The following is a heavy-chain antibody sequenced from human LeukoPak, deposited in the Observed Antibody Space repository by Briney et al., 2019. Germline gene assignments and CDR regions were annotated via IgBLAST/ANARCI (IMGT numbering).Heavy chain of an antibody. D-gene: IGHD5-18*01. CDR2: IKQDGSEK. V-gene: IGHV3-7*01. CDR3: ARDTGGGYSCYDC. Sequence: QPGGSLRLSCAASGFTFSSYWMTWIRQAPGKGLEWVANIKQDGSEKYYVDSVEGRFTISRDNAKNSLYLQMNSLRAEDTAVYYCARDTGGGYSCYDCWGQGTLVTVSS. J-gene: IGHJ4*02. CDR1: GFTFSSYW.